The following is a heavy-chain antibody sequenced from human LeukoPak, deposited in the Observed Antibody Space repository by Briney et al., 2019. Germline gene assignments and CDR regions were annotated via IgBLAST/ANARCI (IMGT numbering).Heavy chain of an antibody. CDR3: ASSPGIAVV. CDR2: INSDGSST. D-gene: IGHD6-19*01. CDR1: GFTFSSYW. Sequence: GGSLGLSCAASGFTFSSYWMHWVRQAPGKGLVWVSRINSDGSSTSYADSVKGRSTISRDNAKNTLYLQMNSLRAEDTAVYYCASSPGIAVVWGQGTLVTVSS. J-gene: IGHJ4*02. V-gene: IGHV3-74*01.